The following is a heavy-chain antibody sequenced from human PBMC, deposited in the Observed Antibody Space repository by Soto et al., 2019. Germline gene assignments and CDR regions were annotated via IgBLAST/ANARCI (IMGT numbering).Heavy chain of an antibody. CDR3: VRDRGTTLRMDV. CDR1: GAFIPGRRSY. J-gene: IGHJ6*02. V-gene: IGHV4-31*03. D-gene: IGHD3-10*01. CDR2: ILYSEKN. Sequence: TQYHLGSVSGAFIPGRRSYLPWKRQHPGKGLEWIGNILYSEKNYYNPSLKSRVTISLDTSKNQFSLKVNSVTAADTAVYYCVRDRGTTLRMDVWGQGTTVTGSS.